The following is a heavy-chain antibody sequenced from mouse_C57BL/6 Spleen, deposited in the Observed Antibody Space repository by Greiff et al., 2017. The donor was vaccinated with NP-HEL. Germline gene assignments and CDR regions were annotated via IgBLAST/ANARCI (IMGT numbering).Heavy chain of an antibody. Sequence: QVQLKESGPGILQSSQTLSLTCSFSGFSLSTSGMGVSWIRQPSGKGLEWLAHIYWDDAKRYNPSLKSRLTISKDTSRNQVFLKITSVDTADTATYYCARREDYDRGAWFAYWGQGTLVTVSA. CDR1: GFSLSTSGMG. CDR3: ARREDYDRGAWFAY. D-gene: IGHD2-4*01. CDR2: IYWDDAK. V-gene: IGHV8-12*01. J-gene: IGHJ3*01.